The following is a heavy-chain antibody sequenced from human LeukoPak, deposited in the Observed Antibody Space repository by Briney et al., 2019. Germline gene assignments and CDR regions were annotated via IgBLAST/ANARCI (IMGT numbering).Heavy chain of an antibody. CDR3: AASDAYTAS. Sequence: GGSLRLSCLASGFTFNIYAMTWVRQAPGKGLEWVSAIRGSGDSTYYADSVKGRFTISRDNSKNTVYLQMNSLRAEDTAVYYCAASDAYTASRGPGTLVTVSS. V-gene: IGHV3-23*01. J-gene: IGHJ4*02. CDR1: GFTFNIYA. CDR2: IRGSGDST. D-gene: IGHD1-1*01.